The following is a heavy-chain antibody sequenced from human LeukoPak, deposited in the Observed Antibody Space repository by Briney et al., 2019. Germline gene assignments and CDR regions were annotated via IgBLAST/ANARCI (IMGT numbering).Heavy chain of an antibody. J-gene: IGHJ4*02. D-gene: IGHD6-25*01. CDR3: ARDPSAGSES. V-gene: IGHV3-21*01. CDR2: ISTGSSYI. CDR1: GFTFSSYS. Sequence: PGGSLRLSCAASGFTFSSYSMNWVRQAPGKGLQWVSSISTGSSYIYYADSVKGRFTISRDNAKNSLYLQMNSLRAEDTAVYYCARDPSAGSESWGQGTLVTVSS.